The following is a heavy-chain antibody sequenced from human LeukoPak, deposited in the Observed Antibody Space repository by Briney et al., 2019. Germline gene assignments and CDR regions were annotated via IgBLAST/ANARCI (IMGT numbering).Heavy chain of an antibody. CDR1: GFTVSSNY. Sequence: GGSLRLSCAASGFTVSSNYMSWVRQAPGKGLEWVSVIYSGGSTYYADSVKGRLTISRDNSKNTLYLQMNSLRAEDTAVYYCARAGGGLSKGFDYWGQGTLVTVSS. CDR2: IYSGGST. D-gene: IGHD5-24*01. J-gene: IGHJ4*02. CDR3: ARAGGGLSKGFDY. V-gene: IGHV3-66*01.